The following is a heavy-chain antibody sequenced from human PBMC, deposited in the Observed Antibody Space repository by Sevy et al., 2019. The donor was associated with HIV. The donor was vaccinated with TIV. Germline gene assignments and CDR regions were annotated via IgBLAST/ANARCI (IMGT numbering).Heavy chain of an antibody. CDR3: GKVSIFGVGGFYDY. Sequence: GGSLRLSCAASGFSFSTYAMTWVRQAPGKGLEWVSGISGSGTSTYYTDSVKGRFTISRDNSKNTVYLQMNNLRAEDTAVYYCGKVSIFGVGGFYDYWGQGTLDTVSS. CDR1: GFSFSTYA. D-gene: IGHD3-3*01. CDR2: ISGSGTST. J-gene: IGHJ4*02. V-gene: IGHV3-23*01.